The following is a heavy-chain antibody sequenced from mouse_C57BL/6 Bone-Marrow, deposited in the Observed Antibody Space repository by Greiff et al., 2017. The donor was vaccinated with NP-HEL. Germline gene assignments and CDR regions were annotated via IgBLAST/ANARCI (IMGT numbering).Heavy chain of an antibody. V-gene: IGHV1-82*01. Sequence: VQGVESGPELVKPGASVKISCKASGYAFSSSWMNWVKQRPGKGLEWIGRIYPGDGDTNYNGKFKGKATLTADKSSSTAYMQLSSLTSEDSAVYVCARPDYGSPYYYAMDYWGQGTSVTVSS. CDR1: GYAFSSSW. CDR2: IYPGDGDT. D-gene: IGHD1-1*01. CDR3: ARPDYGSPYYYAMDY. J-gene: IGHJ4*01.